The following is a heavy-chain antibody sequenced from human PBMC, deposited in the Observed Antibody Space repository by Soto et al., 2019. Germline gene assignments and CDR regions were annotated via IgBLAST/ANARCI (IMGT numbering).Heavy chain of an antibody. V-gene: IGHV3-23*01. CDR3: AKDLSIAVAGTGYFQH. CDR2: ISGSGGST. D-gene: IGHD6-19*01. CDR1: GFTFSSSA. Sequence: GGSLRLSCAASGFTFSSSAMSWVRQAPGEGLEWVSAISGSGGSTYYADSVKGRVTISRDNSKNTLYLQMNSLRAEDTAVYSCAKDLSIAVAGTGYFQHWGQGTLVTVSS. J-gene: IGHJ1*01.